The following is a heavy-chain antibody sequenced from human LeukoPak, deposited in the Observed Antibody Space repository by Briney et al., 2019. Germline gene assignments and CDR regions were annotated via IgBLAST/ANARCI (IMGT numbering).Heavy chain of an antibody. Sequence: SETLSLTSTVSGGSISSYYWSWIRQPPGKGLEWIGYIYTSGSTNYNPSLKSRVTISVDTSKNQFSLKLSSVTAADTAVYYCARRREIYWFDPWGQGTLVTVSS. V-gene: IGHV4-4*09. J-gene: IGHJ5*02. CDR1: GGSISSYY. CDR3: ARRREIYWFDP. CDR2: IYTSGST. D-gene: IGHD5-12*01.